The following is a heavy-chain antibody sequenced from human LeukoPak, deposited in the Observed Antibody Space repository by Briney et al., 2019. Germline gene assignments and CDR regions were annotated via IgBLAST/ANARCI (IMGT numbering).Heavy chain of an antibody. CDR2: IYYSGST. V-gene: IGHV4-31*03. CDR3: ARENFVRQQQLCWFDP. J-gene: IGHJ5*02. CDR1: GGSISSGGYY. D-gene: IGHD6-13*01. Sequence: SETLSLTCTVSGGSISSGGYYRSWLRQHPGTGLEWIGYIYYSGSTYYNPSLKSRVTISVDTSKNQFSLKLSSVTAADTAVYYCARENFVRQQQLCWFDPWGQGTLVTVSS.